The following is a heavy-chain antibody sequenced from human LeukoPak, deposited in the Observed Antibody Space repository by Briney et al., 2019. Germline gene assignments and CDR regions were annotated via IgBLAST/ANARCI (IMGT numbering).Heavy chain of an antibody. V-gene: IGHV4-39*07. CDR1: GGSTRSGHHH. Sequence: PSETLSLTCSVSGGSTRSGHHHWAWVRQPPGKGLEFIGSLDESGRPYYNAPLKSRVTISEDSSGKQFSLNLSSVTAADTAVYYCARAYSNYYDSSGYYSASYYFDYWGQGTLVTVSS. J-gene: IGHJ4*02. D-gene: IGHD3-22*01. CDR2: LDESGRP. CDR3: ARAYSNYYDSSGYYSASYYFDY.